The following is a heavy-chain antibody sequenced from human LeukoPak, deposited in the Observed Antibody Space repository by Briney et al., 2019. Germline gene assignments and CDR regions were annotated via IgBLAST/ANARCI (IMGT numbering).Heavy chain of an antibody. J-gene: IGHJ3*02. CDR1: GYTFTNYG. Sequence: ASVKVSYKASGYTFTNYGISWVRQAPGQGLEWMGWISGYNGNTNYAQELQGRVTMTTDTSTNTAYMELRSLRSDDTAVYYCARRRIVAGTDAFDIWGQGTMVTVSS. CDR3: ARRRIVAGTDAFDI. V-gene: IGHV1-18*01. D-gene: IGHD6-19*01. CDR2: ISGYNGNT.